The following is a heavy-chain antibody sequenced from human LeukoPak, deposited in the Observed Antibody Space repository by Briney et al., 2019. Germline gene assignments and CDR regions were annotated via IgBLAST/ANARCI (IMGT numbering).Heavy chain of an antibody. Sequence: PSETLSLTCTVSGGXISSGGYYWSWIRQHPGKGLEWIGYIYYSGSTYYNPSLKSRVTISVDTSKNQFSLKLSSVTAADTAVYYCARDLSSGWYIPLGYWGQGTLVTVSS. D-gene: IGHD6-19*01. CDR2: IYYSGST. CDR1: GGXISSGGYY. V-gene: IGHV4-31*03. CDR3: ARDLSSGWYIPLGY. J-gene: IGHJ4*02.